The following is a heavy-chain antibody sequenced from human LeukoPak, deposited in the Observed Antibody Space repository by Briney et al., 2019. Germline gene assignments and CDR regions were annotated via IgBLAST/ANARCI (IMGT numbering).Heavy chain of an antibody. CDR1: GGSISSYY. D-gene: IGHD3-22*01. V-gene: IGHV4-59*08. Sequence: SETLSLTCTVSGGSISSYYWSWIRQPPGKGLEWIGYIYYSGSTNYNPSLKSRVTISVDTSKNQFSLKLSSVTAADMAVYYCVRHLSYYYDSSGYYYGARGNWFDPWGQGTLVTVSS. J-gene: IGHJ5*02. CDR3: VRHLSYYYDSSGYYYGARGNWFDP. CDR2: IYYSGST.